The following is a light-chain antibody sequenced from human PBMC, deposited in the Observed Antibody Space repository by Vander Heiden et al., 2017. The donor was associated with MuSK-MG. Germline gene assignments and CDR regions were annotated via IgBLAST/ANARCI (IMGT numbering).Light chain of an antibody. CDR2: AAS. J-gene: IGKJ2*01. V-gene: IGKV1-39*01. Sequence: DIQMTQSPSSLSASVGDRVTIICRASQTISSYLNWYQQKPGKAPKILIYAASSLQSGVPSRFSGSGSGTDFTLTISSLQPEDFATYYCQQSYSTPSTFGQGTKLEIK. CDR1: QTISSY. CDR3: QQSYSTPST.